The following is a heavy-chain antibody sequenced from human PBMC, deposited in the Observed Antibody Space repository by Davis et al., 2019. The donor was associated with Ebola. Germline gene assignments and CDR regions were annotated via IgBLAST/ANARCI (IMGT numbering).Heavy chain of an antibody. CDR3: ARLVSNTGWSHFDN. Sequence: GESLKISCEGSGYIFTNSWIAWVRQVPGKGLEWMGIIYPGDSQVRYSPSFQGQVTISVDRTISTAYLQWSSLKASDTAIYYCARLVSNTGWSHFDNWAQGILVTVSS. J-gene: IGHJ4*02. CDR1: GYIFTNSW. CDR2: IYPGDSQV. V-gene: IGHV5-51*01. D-gene: IGHD6-19*01.